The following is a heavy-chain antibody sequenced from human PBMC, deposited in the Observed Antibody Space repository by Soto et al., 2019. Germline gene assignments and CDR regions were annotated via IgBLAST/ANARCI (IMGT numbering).Heavy chain of an antibody. V-gene: IGHV4-39*01. CDR2: ISYSGST. J-gene: IGHJ4*02. CDR3: ARTTVMFDY. D-gene: IGHD4-17*01. CDR1: GDSINSNNYY. Sequence: SETLSLTCTVSGDSINSNNYYWGWIRQPPGKGLEWIGSISYSGSTYYNPSLKSRITISVDTSRNQFSLKLSSVTAADTAVYYCARTTVMFDYWGQGTLVTVSS.